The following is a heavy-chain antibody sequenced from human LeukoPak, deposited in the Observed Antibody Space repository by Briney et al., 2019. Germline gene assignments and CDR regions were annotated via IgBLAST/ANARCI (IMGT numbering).Heavy chain of an antibody. CDR3: ARDVFGRYDDGDPFYFDY. CDR1: GFTFSSYW. J-gene: IGHJ4*02. CDR2: INSDGSST. Sequence: GGSLRLSCAASGFTFSSYWMHWVRQAPGKGLVWVSRINSDGSSTSYADSVKGRFTISRDNAKNSLYLQMNSLRAEDTAVYYCARDVFGRYDDGDPFYFDYWGQGTLVTVSS. D-gene: IGHD3-22*01. V-gene: IGHV3-74*01.